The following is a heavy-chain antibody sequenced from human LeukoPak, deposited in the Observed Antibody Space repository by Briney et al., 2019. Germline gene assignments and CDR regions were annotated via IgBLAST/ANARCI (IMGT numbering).Heavy chain of an antibody. V-gene: IGHV3-53*01. D-gene: IGHD2-2*01. J-gene: IGHJ4*02. CDR1: GFTVSSNY. Sequence: GSLRLSCAASGFTVSSNYMSWVRQAPGKGLEWVSVIYSGGSTYYADSVKGRFTISRDNSKNTLYLQMNSLRAEDTAVYYCARDRHCSSTSCYAPVWGQGTLVTVSS. CDR2: IYSGGST. CDR3: ARDRHCSSTSCYAPV.